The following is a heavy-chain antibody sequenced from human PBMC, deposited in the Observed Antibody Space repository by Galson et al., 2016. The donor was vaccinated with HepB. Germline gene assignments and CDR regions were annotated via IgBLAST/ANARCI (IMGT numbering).Heavy chain of an antibody. CDR1: GFTFSSYW. D-gene: IGHD1-1*01. CDR2: INGDGSSP. CDR3: AVGNDPLEY. V-gene: IGHV3-74*01. Sequence: SLRLSCAASGFTFSSYWMHWVRQAPGKGLVWVSRINGDGSSPTYADSVQGRFTISRDDAKNTLYLQMNSLRAGDTAVYYCAVGNDPLEYWGQGTLVTVSS. J-gene: IGHJ4*02.